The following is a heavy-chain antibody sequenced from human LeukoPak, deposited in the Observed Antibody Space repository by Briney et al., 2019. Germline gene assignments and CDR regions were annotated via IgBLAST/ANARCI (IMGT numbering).Heavy chain of an antibody. CDR2: TRNKVNSYTT. V-gene: IGHV3-72*01. Sequence: GGSLRLSCAVSGFTFSDHYMDWVRQAPGKGLEWVGRTRNKVNSYTTEYAASVKGRFTISRDDSKNSLYLQMNSLKTEDTAVYYCAGGGSWDAFHIWGQGTMVTVSS. J-gene: IGHJ3*02. CDR1: GFTFSDHY. CDR3: AGGGSWDAFHI. D-gene: IGHD2-15*01.